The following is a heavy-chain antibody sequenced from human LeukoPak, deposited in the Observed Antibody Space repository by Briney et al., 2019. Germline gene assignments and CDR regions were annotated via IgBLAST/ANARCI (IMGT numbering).Heavy chain of an antibody. CDR2: ISKSSTYI. CDR1: GFTFSSYG. Sequence: GGSLRLSCAASGFTFSSYGMHWVRQAPGKGLEWVSSISKSSTYIYYADSVKGRFTISRDNAKNSLYLQMNSLRVEDTAVYYCARGVDYYGSGSGNWFDPWGQGTLVTVSS. V-gene: IGHV3-21*01. D-gene: IGHD3-10*01. J-gene: IGHJ5*02. CDR3: ARGVDYYGSGSGNWFDP.